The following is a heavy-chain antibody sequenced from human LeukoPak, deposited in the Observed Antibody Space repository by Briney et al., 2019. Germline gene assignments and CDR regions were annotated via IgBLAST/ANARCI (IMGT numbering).Heavy chain of an antibody. J-gene: IGHJ4*02. V-gene: IGHV4-4*07. Sequence: SETLSLTCTVSGGFINSYYWSWIRQPAGKGLEWIGRFYTSGNTNYNPSLKSRVTMSVDTSKNHFSLKLSSVTAADSAIYYCARGVHDYTNTALDYWGQGTLVTVSS. CDR1: GGFINSYY. CDR3: ARGVHDYTNTALDY. CDR2: FYTSGNT. D-gene: IGHD4-11*01.